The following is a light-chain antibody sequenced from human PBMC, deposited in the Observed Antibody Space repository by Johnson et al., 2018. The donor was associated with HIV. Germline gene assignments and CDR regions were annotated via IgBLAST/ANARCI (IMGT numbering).Light chain of an antibody. V-gene: IGLV1-51*02. J-gene: IGLJ1*01. Sequence: QSVLTQPPSVSAAPGQMVSISCSGSSSNIGKNYVSWYQQFPGTAPKLLIHENKKRPSGIPDRFSGSKSGTSATLDITGLQTGDEADYYCGTWDSSLNGYVFATGTKVTVL. CDR2: ENK. CDR1: SSNIGKNY. CDR3: GTWDSSLNGYV.